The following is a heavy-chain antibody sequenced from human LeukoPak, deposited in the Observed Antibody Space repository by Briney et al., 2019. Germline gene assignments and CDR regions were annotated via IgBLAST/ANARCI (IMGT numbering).Heavy chain of an antibody. CDR2: ISSSSSYI. J-gene: IGHJ4*02. Sequence: GGSLRLSCAASGFTFSNYGMSWVRQAPGKGLEWVSSISSSSSYIYYADSMKGRFTISRDNAKNSLYLQMNSLRAEDTSIYYCARDGSAPGLYFDSWGQGTLVTVSS. CDR3: ARDGSAPGLYFDS. D-gene: IGHD6-13*01. CDR1: GFTFSNYG. V-gene: IGHV3-21*01.